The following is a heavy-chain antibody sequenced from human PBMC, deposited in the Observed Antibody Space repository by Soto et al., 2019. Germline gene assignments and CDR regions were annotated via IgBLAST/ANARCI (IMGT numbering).Heavy chain of an antibody. D-gene: IGHD3-10*01. Sequence: SRAGGESRSQWWTWMRQTPGEGLDSIGYIYSSGSTTYHPSLKSRVTISVDTSKNQFSLKLSSVTAADTAVYFCARASGSSRYYYSVMAVWRHRTTDPVSS. V-gene: IGHV4-59*11. CDR3: ARASGSSRYYYSVMAV. J-gene: IGHJ6*02. CDR1: GGESRSQW. CDR2: IYSSGST.